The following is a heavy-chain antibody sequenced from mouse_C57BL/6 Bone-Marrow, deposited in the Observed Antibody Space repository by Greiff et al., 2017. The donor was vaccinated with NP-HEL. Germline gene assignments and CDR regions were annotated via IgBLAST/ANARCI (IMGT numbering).Heavy chain of an antibody. CDR3: ARRDYAWFAY. CDR2: ISNGGGST. Sequence: EVQVVESGGGLVQPGGSLKLSCAASGFTFSDYYMYWVRQTPEKRLEWVAYISNGGGSTYYPDTVKGRFTISRDNAKNTLYLQMSRLKSEDTAMYYCARRDYAWFAYWGQGTLVTVSA. D-gene: IGHD2-4*01. J-gene: IGHJ3*01. V-gene: IGHV5-12*01. CDR1: GFTFSDYY.